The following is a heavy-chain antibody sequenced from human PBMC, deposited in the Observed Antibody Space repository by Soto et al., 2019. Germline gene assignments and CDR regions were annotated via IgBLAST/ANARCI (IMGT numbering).Heavy chain of an antibody. D-gene: IGHD1-26*01. V-gene: IGHV1-58*01. Sequence: QMQLVQSGPEVKKPGTSVKVSCKSSGFTFTSSAVQWVRQARGQRLEWIGWIVVGSGNTNYAQKFQERVTITRDMSTSTSYMELSSLRSEDTAVYYCAAENMGGSYYSWGQGTLVTVSS. CDR1: GFTFTSSA. CDR3: AAENMGGSYYS. J-gene: IGHJ4*02. CDR2: IVVGSGNT.